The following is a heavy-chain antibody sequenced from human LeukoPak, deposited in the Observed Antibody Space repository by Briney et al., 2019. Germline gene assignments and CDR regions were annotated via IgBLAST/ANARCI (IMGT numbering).Heavy chain of an antibody. CDR3: ASHGWNLYYFDY. D-gene: IGHD1-7*01. J-gene: IGHJ4*02. CDR1: GFTFSSYS. Sequence: GGSLRLSCAASGFTFSSYSMNWVRQAPGKGLEWVSSISSSSSYIYYADSVKGRFTISRDNAKNSLYLQMNSLRAEDRAVYYCASHGWNLYYFDYWGQGTLVTVSS. CDR2: ISSSSSYI. V-gene: IGHV3-21*01.